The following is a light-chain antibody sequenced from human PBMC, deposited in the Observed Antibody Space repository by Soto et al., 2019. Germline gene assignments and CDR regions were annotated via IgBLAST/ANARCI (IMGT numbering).Light chain of an antibody. J-gene: IGLJ1*01. CDR1: SSDVGGYNY. V-gene: IGLV2-8*01. CDR3: SSYAGSNNSYV. CDR2: EVS. Sequence: QSVLTQPPSAKGSPGESVTISCTGTSSDVGGYNYVSWYQQHPGKAPKLMIYEVSKRPSGVPDRFSGSKSGNTASLTVSGLQAEDEADYYCSSYAGSNNSYVFGTGTKVTVL.